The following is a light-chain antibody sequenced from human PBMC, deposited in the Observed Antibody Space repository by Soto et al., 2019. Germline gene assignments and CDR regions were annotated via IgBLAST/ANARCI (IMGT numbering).Light chain of an antibody. CDR3: QPWGTGALWV. CDR2: LTSDGSH. J-gene: IGLJ3*02. CDR1: SGHSSYA. Sequence: QSVPTQSPSASASLGASVKLTCTLSSGHSSYAIAWHQQQPEKGPRYLMKLTSDGSHSKGYGIRDRFSGSSSGAERYLTIYGLESEYEADYYCQPWGTGALWVFGGGTKLTVL. V-gene: IGLV4-69*01.